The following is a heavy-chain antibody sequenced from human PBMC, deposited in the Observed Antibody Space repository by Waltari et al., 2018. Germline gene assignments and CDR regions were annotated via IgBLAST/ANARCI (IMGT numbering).Heavy chain of an antibody. CDR3: AIERSSSVFDY. J-gene: IGHJ4*02. Sequence: QVQLVESGGGVVQPGRSLRLSCAASGFTFSSYGMHWVRQAPGKGLEWVAVIWYDGSNKYYADSVKGRFTISRDNSKNTLYLQMNSLRAEDTVVYYCAIERSSSVFDYWGQGTLVTVSS. V-gene: IGHV3-33*08. CDR1: GFTFSSYG. CDR2: IWYDGSNK. D-gene: IGHD2-2*01.